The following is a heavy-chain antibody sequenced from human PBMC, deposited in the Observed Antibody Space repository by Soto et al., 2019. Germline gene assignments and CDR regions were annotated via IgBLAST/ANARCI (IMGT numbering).Heavy chain of an antibody. CDR3: ARVPIVGPTRGSFDS. CDR2: INPNSGGT. CDR1: GYTFTGYY. J-gene: IGHJ4*02. D-gene: IGHD1-26*01. V-gene: IGHV1-2*04. Sequence: GASVKVSCKASGYTFTGYYMHWVRQAPGQGLEWMGWINPNSGGTNYAQKSQGWVTMTRDTSISTAYMELSSLKSEDTTVYYCARVPIVGPTRGSFDSWGQGTLVTVSS.